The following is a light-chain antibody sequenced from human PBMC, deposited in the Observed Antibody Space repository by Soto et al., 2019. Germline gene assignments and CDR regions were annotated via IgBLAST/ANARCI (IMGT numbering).Light chain of an antibody. CDR2: ETS. Sequence: EIVMTQSPATLSVSPGERGTLSCRASENIRRNLAWYQQKPGQAPRLLIYETSTRATGVPARFSGSGSGTEFTLTISSLQSEDFAEYHCQQRSNWPPYTFGQGTRLEIK. CDR3: QQRSNWPPYT. CDR1: ENIRRN. J-gene: IGKJ5*01. V-gene: IGKV3-15*01.